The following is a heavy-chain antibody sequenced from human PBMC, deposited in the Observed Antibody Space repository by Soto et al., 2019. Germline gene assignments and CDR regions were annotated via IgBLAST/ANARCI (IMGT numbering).Heavy chain of an antibody. CDR1: GYTFTSYG. Sequence: ASVKLSCKASGYTFTSYGISWVRQAPGQGLEWMGWISAYNGNTNYAQKLQGRVTMTTDTSTSTAYMELRSLRSDDTAVYYCARGYPYYYGSGSYYMDVWGKGTTVTVSS. CDR3: ARGYPYYYGSGSYYMDV. D-gene: IGHD3-10*01. V-gene: IGHV1-18*01. J-gene: IGHJ6*03. CDR2: ISAYNGNT.